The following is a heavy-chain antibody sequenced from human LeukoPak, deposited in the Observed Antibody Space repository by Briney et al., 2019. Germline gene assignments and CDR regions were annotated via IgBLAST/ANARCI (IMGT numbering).Heavy chain of an antibody. CDR2: IYYSGST. Sequence: SETLSLTCTVSGGSISSGGYYWSWIRQHPGKGLEWIGYIYYSGSTYYNPSLKSRVTISVDTSKNQFSLKLSSVTAADTAVYYCARDSEVGNLFDYWGQGTLVTVSS. CDR3: ARDSEVGNLFDY. J-gene: IGHJ4*02. D-gene: IGHD4-23*01. CDR1: GGSISSGGYY. V-gene: IGHV4-31*03.